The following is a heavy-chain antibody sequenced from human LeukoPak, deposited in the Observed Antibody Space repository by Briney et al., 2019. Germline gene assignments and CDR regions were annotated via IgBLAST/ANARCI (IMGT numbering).Heavy chain of an antibody. V-gene: IGHV3-23*01. J-gene: IGHJ4*02. Sequence: GGSLRLSCAASGFTFSRYAMNWVRQAPGKGLEWVSGISGSGGSTYYADSVKGRFTISRDNSKTTLYLQMTSLRAEDTAVYYCAKDRGIAAAGHYFDYWGQGTLVTVSS. CDR3: AKDRGIAAAGHYFDY. CDR1: GFTFSRYA. CDR2: ISGSGGST. D-gene: IGHD6-13*01.